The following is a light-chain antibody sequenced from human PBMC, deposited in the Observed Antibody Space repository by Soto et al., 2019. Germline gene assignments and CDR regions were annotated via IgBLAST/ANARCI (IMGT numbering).Light chain of an antibody. CDR2: DNN. CDR3: GTWDSSLSLFV. CDR1: SSNIGNNY. J-gene: IGLJ1*01. V-gene: IGLV1-51*01. Sequence: SVLTQPPSVSAAPGQKVTISCSGSSSNIGNNYVSWYQQLPGTAPKLLIYDNNKRPSGIPDRFSGSKSGTSATLGITGLQTGDKADYYCGTWDSSLSLFVFGTGTKV.